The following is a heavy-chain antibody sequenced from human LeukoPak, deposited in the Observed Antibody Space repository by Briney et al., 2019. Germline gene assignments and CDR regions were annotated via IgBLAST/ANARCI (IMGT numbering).Heavy chain of an antibody. J-gene: IGHJ6*02. Sequence: GGSLRLSCAASGFTFSSYAMSWVRQAPGKGLEWVSAISGSGGSTYYADSVKGRFTISRDNSKNTLYLQMNSLRAEDTAVYYCARDRGKEYSSSSTYYYGMDVWGQGTTVTVSS. CDR2: ISGSGGST. D-gene: IGHD6-6*01. CDR3: ARDRGKEYSSSSTYYYGMDV. CDR1: GFTFSSYA. V-gene: IGHV3-23*01.